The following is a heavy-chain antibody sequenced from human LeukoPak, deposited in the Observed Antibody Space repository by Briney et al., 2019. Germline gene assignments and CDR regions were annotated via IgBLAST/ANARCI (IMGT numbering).Heavy chain of an antibody. V-gene: IGHV3-20*04. J-gene: IGHJ4*02. Sequence: RPGGSLRLSCAGSGFTFNDYDMSWVRQPPGKGLEWISGINWNGGSTGYGDSVKGRFTISRDNAKNSLYLQMNSLRAEDTALYYCARARSGYYSSFDYWGQGTLVTVSS. CDR3: ARARSGYYSSFDY. CDR2: INWNGGST. CDR1: GFTFNDYD. D-gene: IGHD3-22*01.